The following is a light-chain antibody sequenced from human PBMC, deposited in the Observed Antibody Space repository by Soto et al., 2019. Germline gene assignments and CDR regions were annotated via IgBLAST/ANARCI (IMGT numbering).Light chain of an antibody. V-gene: IGLV1-40*01. J-gene: IGLJ3*02. CDR2: GNN. CDR1: SSNIGADDH. Sequence: QSVLTQPPSVSGAPGQTVTLSCPGTSSNIGADDHVHWYMQLPGAAPKLLIFGNNNRPSGVPDRCSGSRSGSSASLAISGLQADDEADYYCQTYVTSLGGWVFGGGTKLTVL. CDR3: QTYVTSLGGWV.